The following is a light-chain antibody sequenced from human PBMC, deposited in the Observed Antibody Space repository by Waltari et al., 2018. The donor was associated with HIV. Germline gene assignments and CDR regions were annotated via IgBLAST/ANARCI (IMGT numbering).Light chain of an antibody. Sequence: QSALTQPASVSGSPGQSITISCTGTSSDVGGYNYVTWYQQHPGKDPKIMIYDVTNRPSGVSKRFSGSKSGNTASVTISVRQAEDEADYYCSSYTSSSTRVFGGGTNLTVL. CDR2: DVT. V-gene: IGLV2-14*01. CDR3: SSYTSSSTRV. CDR1: SSDVGGYNY. J-gene: IGLJ3*02.